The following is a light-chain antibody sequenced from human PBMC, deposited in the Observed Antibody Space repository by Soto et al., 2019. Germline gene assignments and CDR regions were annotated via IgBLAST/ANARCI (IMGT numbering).Light chain of an antibody. V-gene: IGKV1-6*01. CDR1: QDIRDE. CDR3: LQDYSYPWT. J-gene: IGKJ1*01. Sequence: ALQMTQSPSSLSASVGDRVTITCRASQDIRDEVGWYQQKPGRAPKLLVYSASTLQSGVPSRFSGGGSGTDFTLTISSLQPEDFASYFCLQDYSYPWTFGQGTRVEIK. CDR2: SAS.